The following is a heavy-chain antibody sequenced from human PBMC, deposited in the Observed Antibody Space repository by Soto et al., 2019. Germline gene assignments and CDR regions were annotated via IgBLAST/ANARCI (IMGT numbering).Heavy chain of an antibody. CDR2: ISSSSSTI. Sequence: PGGSLTLSCAASGFTFSSYSMNWVRQAPGKGLEWVSYISSSSSTIYYADSVKGRFTITRDNAKNSLYLQMNSLRAEVTAVYYWATLAAASDFWGQGTLVTVSS. D-gene: IGHD6-13*01. CDR1: GFTFSSYS. CDR3: ATLAAASDF. V-gene: IGHV3-48*01. J-gene: IGHJ4*02.